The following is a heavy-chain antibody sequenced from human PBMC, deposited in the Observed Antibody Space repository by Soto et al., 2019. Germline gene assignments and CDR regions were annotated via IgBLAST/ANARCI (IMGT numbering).Heavy chain of an antibody. Sequence: GGSLRLSCAASGFTFSSYSMNWVRQAPGKGLEWVSSISSSSSYIYYADSVNGRFTISRDNAKNSLYLQMNSLRAEDTAVYYCARDRRGIAAPPPDYWGQGTLVTVSS. D-gene: IGHD6-13*01. CDR3: ARDRRGIAAPPPDY. CDR2: ISSSSSYI. V-gene: IGHV3-21*01. CDR1: GFTFSSYS. J-gene: IGHJ4*02.